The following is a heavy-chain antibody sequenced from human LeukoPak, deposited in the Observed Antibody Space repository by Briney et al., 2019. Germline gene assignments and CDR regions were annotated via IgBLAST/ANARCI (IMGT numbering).Heavy chain of an antibody. CDR2: ISGSGGYT. CDR3: ARHIAAGRWYFGY. Sequence: GGSLRLSCAASGFTFSSYVMSWVRQAPGKGLEWVSVISGSGGYTYYADSVKGRFTISRDNSKNTLYLQMNSLRADDTAVYYCARHIAAGRWYFGYWGQGTLVTVSS. CDR1: GFTFSSYV. J-gene: IGHJ4*02. D-gene: IGHD6-6*01. V-gene: IGHV3-23*01.